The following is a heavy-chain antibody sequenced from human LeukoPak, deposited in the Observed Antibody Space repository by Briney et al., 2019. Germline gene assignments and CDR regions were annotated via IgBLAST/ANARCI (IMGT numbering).Heavy chain of an antibody. Sequence: GGSLRLSCAASGFTFSSYAMSWVRQAPGKGLEWVSAISGSGGSTYYADSVKGRFTISRDNAKNSLYLQMNSLRAEDTALYYCARGPKVGDAFDIWGQGTMVTVSS. J-gene: IGHJ3*02. V-gene: IGHV3-23*01. D-gene: IGHD1-26*01. CDR3: ARGPKVGDAFDI. CDR2: ISGSGGST. CDR1: GFTFSSYA.